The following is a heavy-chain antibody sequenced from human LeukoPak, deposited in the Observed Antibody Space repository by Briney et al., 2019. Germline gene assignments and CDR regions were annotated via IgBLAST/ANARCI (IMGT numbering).Heavy chain of an antibody. J-gene: IGHJ2*01. D-gene: IGHD3-3*01. CDR2: IYNSGST. CDR1: GGSISSYY. Sequence: SETLSLTCTVSGGSISSYYWNWIRQPAGKGLEWIGRIYNSGSTNYSPSLQSRVTMSIDTSKNQFSLKLSSVTAADTAVYYCARTYYDFWSGSRYWYFQLWGRGTLVTVSS. V-gene: IGHV4-4*07. CDR3: ARTYYDFWSGSRYWYFQL.